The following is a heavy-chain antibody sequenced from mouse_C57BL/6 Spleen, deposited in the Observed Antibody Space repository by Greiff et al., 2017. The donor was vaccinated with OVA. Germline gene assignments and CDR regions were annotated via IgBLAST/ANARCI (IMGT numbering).Heavy chain of an antibody. V-gene: IGHV1-5*01. J-gene: IGHJ2*01. CDR1: GYTFTSYW. D-gene: IGHD2-5*01. CDR3: MAYYSNSHFDY. CDR2: IYPGNSDT. Sequence: DVKLQESGTVLARPGASVKMSCKTSGYTFTSYWMHWVKQRPGQGLEWIGAIYPGNSDTSYNQKFKGKAKLTAVTSASTAYMELSSLTNEDSAVYYCMAYYSNSHFDYWGQGTTLTVSS.